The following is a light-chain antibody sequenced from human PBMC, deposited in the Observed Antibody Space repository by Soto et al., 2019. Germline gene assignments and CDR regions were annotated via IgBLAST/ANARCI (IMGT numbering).Light chain of an antibody. CDR1: QSISSW. J-gene: IGKJ3*01. V-gene: IGKV1-5*01. CDR3: QQYRNCPFT. Sequence: DIPMTQSPSTLSASVGDRVSITCRASQSISSWLAWYQEKPGKAPKLLIYDASSLQSGVPSRFSGSESGAEFTLSISGLQPDDFATYYCQQYRNCPFTFGAGTKV. CDR2: DAS.